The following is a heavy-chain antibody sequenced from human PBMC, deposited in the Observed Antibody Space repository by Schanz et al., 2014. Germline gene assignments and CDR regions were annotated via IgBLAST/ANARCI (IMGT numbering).Heavy chain of an antibody. D-gene: IGHD3-22*01. CDR1: GTSITSSTYY. CDR3: ARPSSVVGITGWFDT. Sequence: QLQLRESGPGLVKPSETLSLICSVSGTSITSSTYYWGWIRQPPGKGPEWIGSISYSGNTYYTPSLRSGFPFSLDPSKTRFSLKLPSVTAADTAVYYCARPSSVVGITGWFDTWGQGTLVTVSS. J-gene: IGHJ5*02. V-gene: IGHV4-39*01. CDR2: ISYSGNT.